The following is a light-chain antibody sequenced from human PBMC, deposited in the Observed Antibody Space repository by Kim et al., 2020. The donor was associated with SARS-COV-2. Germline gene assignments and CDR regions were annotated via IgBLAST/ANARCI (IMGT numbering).Light chain of an antibody. CDR2: AAY. J-gene: IGKJ1*01. Sequence: DIQMTQSPSSLSASVGDRVTITCRASQGISNYLVWYQQKTGEVPKVLIYAAYTLQSGVPSRFSGSGSGTDFTLTISSLQPEDAATYYCQKYNSFPWTFGQGTKVDIK. CDR3: QKYNSFPWT. V-gene: IGKV1-27*01. CDR1: QGISNY.